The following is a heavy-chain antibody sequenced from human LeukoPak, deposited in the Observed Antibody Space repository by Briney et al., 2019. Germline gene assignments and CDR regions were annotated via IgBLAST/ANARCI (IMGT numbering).Heavy chain of an antibody. CDR2: IHYSGST. Sequence: SETLSLTCTVSGGSISSSSYYWGWIRQPPGKGLEWIGSIHYSGSTNYNPSLKSRVTISVDTSKNQFSLKLSSVTAADTAVYYCGSNGGYYYDTSGGYYYMDVWGKGTTVTVSS. J-gene: IGHJ6*03. V-gene: IGHV4-39*07. CDR3: GSNGGYYYDTSGGYYYMDV. D-gene: IGHD3-22*01. CDR1: GGSISSSSYY.